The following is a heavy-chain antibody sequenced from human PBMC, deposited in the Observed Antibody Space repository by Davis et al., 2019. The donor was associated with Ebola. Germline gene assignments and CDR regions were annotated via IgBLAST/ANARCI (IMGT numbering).Heavy chain of an antibody. CDR2: IKHDVTEI. CDR3: AKTVGWLQQTGEEYFQN. Sequence: GESLKISCEASGFSISNYWMSWVRQGPGKGLQWVANIKHDVTEIYYGASVKGRFTISRDNAKNSLYLQMHSLRADDTAVYYCAKTVGWLQQTGEEYFQNWGQGTLVTVSS. D-gene: IGHD5-24*01. V-gene: IGHV3-7*03. J-gene: IGHJ1*01. CDR1: GFSISNYW.